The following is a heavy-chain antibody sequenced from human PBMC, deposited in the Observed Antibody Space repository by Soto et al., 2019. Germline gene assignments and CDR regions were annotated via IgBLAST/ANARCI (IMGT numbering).Heavy chain of an antibody. J-gene: IGHJ4*02. D-gene: IGHD6-6*01. CDR2: VSYDGSHK. V-gene: IGHV3-30*18. CDR3: AKEMYPRTVLDSSSPWGDY. Sequence: GGSLRLSCTASGITFDTYGMHWVRRTPGKGLEWVAVVSYDGSHKYYGDSVKGRFTISRDDAKNTVYLQMDSLGVEDTAVYYCAKEMYPRTVLDSSSPWGDYWGQGTLVTVSS. CDR1: GITFDTYG.